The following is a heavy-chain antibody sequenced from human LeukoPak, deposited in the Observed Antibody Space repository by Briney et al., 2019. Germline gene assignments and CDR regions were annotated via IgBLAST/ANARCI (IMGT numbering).Heavy chain of an antibody. D-gene: IGHD6-19*01. V-gene: IGHV6-1*01. CDR3: ARGGIAVAGNHYYYYMDV. CDR1: GDSVSSNSAA. CDR2: TYYRSKWYN. Sequence: SQTLSLTCAISGDSVSSNSAAWNWIRQSPSRGLEWLGRTYYRSKWYNDYAVSVKSRITINPDTSKNQFSLQLNSVTPEDTAVYYCARGGIAVAGNHYYYYMDVWGKGTTVTAPS. J-gene: IGHJ6*03.